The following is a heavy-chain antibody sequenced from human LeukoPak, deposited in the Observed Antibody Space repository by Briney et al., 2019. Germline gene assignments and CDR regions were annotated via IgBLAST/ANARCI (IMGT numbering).Heavy chain of an antibody. CDR2: INPNSGGT. V-gene: IGHV1-2*06. CDR1: GYTFTGYY. J-gene: IGHJ4*02. Sequence: GASVKVSCKASGYTFTGYYMHWVRQAPGQGLEWIGRINPNSGGTNYAQKFQGRVTMTRDTSISTAYMELSRLRSDDTAVYYCARALIVATTPFDYWGQGTLVTVSS. CDR3: ARALIVATTPFDY. D-gene: IGHD5-12*01.